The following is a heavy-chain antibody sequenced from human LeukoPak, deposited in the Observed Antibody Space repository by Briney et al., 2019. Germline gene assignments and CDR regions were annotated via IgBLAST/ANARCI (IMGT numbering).Heavy chain of an antibody. CDR1: GGSISSYY. J-gene: IGHJ4*02. Sequence: SETLSLTCTDSGGSISSYYWSWIRQPPGKGREWIGYIYYSGSTNYNPSLKSRVTISADTSKKQFSLKLSSVTAADTAVYYCARHWLDSGTPDRFDYWGQGTLVTVSS. CDR3: ARHWLDSGTPDRFDY. CDR2: IYYSGST. V-gene: IGHV4-59*08. D-gene: IGHD3-10*01.